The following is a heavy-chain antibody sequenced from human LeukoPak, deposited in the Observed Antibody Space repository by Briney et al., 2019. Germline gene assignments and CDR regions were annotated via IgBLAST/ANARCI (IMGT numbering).Heavy chain of an antibody. CDR2: ISAYNGNT. J-gene: IGHJ4*02. V-gene: IGHV1-18*01. CDR3: ARQGRDYYGSGSYDY. Sequence: ASVKVSCKASGYTFTSYGISWVRQAPGQGLEWMGWISAYNGNTNYAQKLQGRVTMTTDTSSSTAYMELRSLRSDDTAVYYCARQGRDYYGSGSYDYWGQGTLVTVSS. D-gene: IGHD3-10*01. CDR1: GYTFTSYG.